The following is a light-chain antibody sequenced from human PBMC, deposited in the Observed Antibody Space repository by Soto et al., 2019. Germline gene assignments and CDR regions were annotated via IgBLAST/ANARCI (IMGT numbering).Light chain of an antibody. CDR2: GAS. Sequence: DIGMTQSPATLSVSQGERATLSCRASQNIRTNLAWYQHKPGQAPRLLIYGASTGATGVPARFSGSGSGTEFTLTISSLQSEDFAAYYCQQYNNWPRTFGQGTKVDIK. CDR1: QNIRTN. J-gene: IGKJ1*01. V-gene: IGKV3-15*01. CDR3: QQYNNWPRT.